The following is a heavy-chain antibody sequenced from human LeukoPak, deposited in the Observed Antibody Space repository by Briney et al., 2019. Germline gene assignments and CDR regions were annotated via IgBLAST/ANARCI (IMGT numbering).Heavy chain of an antibody. D-gene: IGHD3-9*01. Sequence: SETLSLTCTVSGGSISSSSYYWGWIRQPPGKGLEWIGSIYYSGSTYYNPSLKSRVTISVDTSKNQFSLKLSSVTAADTAVYYCARAHYDILTGSYRYRDWFDPWGQGTLVTVSS. J-gene: IGHJ5*02. CDR2: IYYSGST. CDR1: GGSISSSSYY. CDR3: ARAHYDILTGSYRYRDWFDP. V-gene: IGHV4-39*07.